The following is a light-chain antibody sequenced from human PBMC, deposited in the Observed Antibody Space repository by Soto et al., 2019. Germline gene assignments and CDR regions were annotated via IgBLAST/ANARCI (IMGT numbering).Light chain of an antibody. J-gene: IGKJ3*01. CDR2: GAS. V-gene: IGKV1-9*01. Sequence: DIQLTQSPFFLSASVGDRVTITCRASQGIRSYLAWYQQRPGKAPDLLIYGASTLRTGVASRFSGSGSGTEFTLTISCLQPEDFATYFCQQLNIFPPLFTFGPGTKVDIK. CDR1: QGIRSY. CDR3: QQLNIFPPLFT.